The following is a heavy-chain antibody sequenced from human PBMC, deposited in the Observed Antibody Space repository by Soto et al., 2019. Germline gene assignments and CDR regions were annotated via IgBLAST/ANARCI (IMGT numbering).Heavy chain of an antibody. CDR2: IYSGGST. CDR1: GFTVSSNY. CDR3: AREGMGATYYYYGMDV. D-gene: IGHD1-26*01. Sequence: GGSLRLSCAASGFTVSSNYMSWDRQAPGKGLEWVSVIYSGGSTYYADSVKGRFTISRDNSKNTLYLQMNSLRAEDTAVYYCAREGMGATYYYYGMDVWGQGTTVTVSS. J-gene: IGHJ6*02. V-gene: IGHV3-53*01.